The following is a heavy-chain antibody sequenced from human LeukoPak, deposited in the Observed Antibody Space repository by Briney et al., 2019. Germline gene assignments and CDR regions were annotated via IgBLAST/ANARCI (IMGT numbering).Heavy chain of an antibody. Sequence: PGGSLRLSCAASGFTFSDYYMSWIRQAPGKGLEWASYISSSGSTIYYADSVKGRFTISRDNAKNSLYLQMNSLRAEDTAVYYCASSYSYSGYEWGMVDYWGQGTLVTVSS. CDR1: GFTFSDYY. CDR2: ISSSGSTI. V-gene: IGHV3-11*04. D-gene: IGHD5-12*01. CDR3: ASSYSYSGYEWGMVDY. J-gene: IGHJ4*02.